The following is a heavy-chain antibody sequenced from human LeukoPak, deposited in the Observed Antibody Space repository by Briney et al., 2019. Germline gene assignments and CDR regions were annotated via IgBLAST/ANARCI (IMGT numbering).Heavy chain of an antibody. CDR2: INPNSGGT. D-gene: IGHD4-17*01. CDR1: GYTFTGYY. J-gene: IGHJ4*02. V-gene: IGHV1-2*06. Sequence: APVKVSCKASGYTFTGYYMHWVRQAPGQGLEWMGRINPNSGGTNYAQKFQGRVTMTRDTSISTAYMELSRLRSDDTAVYYCARFPYGDYVDDYFDYWGQGTLVTVSS. CDR3: ARFPYGDYVDDYFDY.